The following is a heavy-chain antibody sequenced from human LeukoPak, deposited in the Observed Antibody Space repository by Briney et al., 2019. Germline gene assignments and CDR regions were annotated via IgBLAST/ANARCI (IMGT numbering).Heavy chain of an antibody. CDR1: GXILSNYD. V-gene: IGHV3-13*04. Sequence: GGSLRLSWAASGXILSNYDIFWVRQGPGKGLEWVSTISIAGDTYHADSVKGRFSISRENAKNSLYLQMNSLRAGDTAVYYCARNGGGLDYWGQGALVTVSS. CDR2: ISIAGDT. D-gene: IGHD2-8*01. J-gene: IGHJ4*02. CDR3: ARNGGGLDY.